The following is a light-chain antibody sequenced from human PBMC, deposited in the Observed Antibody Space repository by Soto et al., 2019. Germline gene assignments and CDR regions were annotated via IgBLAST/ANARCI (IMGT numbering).Light chain of an antibody. CDR1: SRDIGSYNY. Sequence: QSALTQPASVSGSPGQSITISCTGTSRDIGSYNYVSWYQQHPGKAPKLIIYEVAKRPSGVSSRFSGSKSGNTASLTISGLQAEDEADYPCSSYTNTGTLYVFGTGTKVTVL. J-gene: IGLJ1*01. CDR2: EVA. V-gene: IGLV2-14*01. CDR3: SSYTNTGTLYV.